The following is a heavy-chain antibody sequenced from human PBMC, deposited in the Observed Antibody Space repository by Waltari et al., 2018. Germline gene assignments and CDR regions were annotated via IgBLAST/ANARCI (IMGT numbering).Heavy chain of an antibody. CDR1: GFSISRGYY. CDR3: ARGPVFKYYYHAFDI. V-gene: IGHV4-38-2*01. CDR2: NYESGST. J-gene: IGHJ3*02. Sequence: QVQLQESGPGLVKPSETLSLTCAVSGFSISRGYYWGWVRQPPGKGLEWIGSNYESGSTYPNPSLKSRVTISIDTSKNQFSLKLTSVTAADTAMYYCARGPVFKYYYHAFDIWGQGTMVTVSS. D-gene: IGHD3-22*01.